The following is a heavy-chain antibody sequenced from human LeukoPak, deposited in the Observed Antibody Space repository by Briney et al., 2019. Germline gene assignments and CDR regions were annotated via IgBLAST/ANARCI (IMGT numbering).Heavy chain of an antibody. J-gene: IGHJ6*03. D-gene: IGHD6-25*01. CDR2: IGTSSTTI. CDR1: GFTFSSYT. CDR3: ARFAAGGSYYYYMDV. V-gene: IGHV3-48*01. Sequence: PGGSLRLSCAASGFTFSSYTMNWVRQPPGKGLEWVSNIGTSSTTIYYADSVKGRFTISRDNAKNSLYLQMNSLRADDTAVYYCARFAAGGSYYYYMDVWGKGTTDTVSS.